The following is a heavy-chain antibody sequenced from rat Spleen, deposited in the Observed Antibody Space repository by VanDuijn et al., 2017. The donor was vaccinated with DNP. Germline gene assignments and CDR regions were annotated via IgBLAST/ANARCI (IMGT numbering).Heavy chain of an antibody. D-gene: IGHD1-4*01. J-gene: IGHJ2*01. Sequence: EVQLVESGGGPVQPGRSLKLSCAASGFNFYDYWMGWVRQAPGKGLEWVASITNTGDSTYYSDSVKGRFTLSRDNAESTLYLQMDSLRSDDTATYYCAGRPPPTRGPFDYWGQGIMVTVSS. CDR2: ITNTGDST. CDR3: AGRPPPTRGPFDY. V-gene: IGHV5-31*01. CDR1: GFNFYDYW.